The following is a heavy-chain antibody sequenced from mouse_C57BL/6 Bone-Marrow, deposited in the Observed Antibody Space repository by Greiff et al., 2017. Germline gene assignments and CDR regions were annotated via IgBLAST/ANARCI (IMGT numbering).Heavy chain of an antibody. D-gene: IGHD2-1*01. CDR3: VKGNYGNYEDYAMDY. J-gene: IGHJ4*01. CDR2: INPSNGGT. V-gene: IGHV1-53*01. CDR1: GYTFTSYW. Sequence: QVQLQQPGTELVKPGASVKLSCKASGYTFTSYWMHWVKQRPGQGLEWIGNINPSNGGTNYNEKFKSKATLTVDKSSSTAYMQLSSLTSEDSAVYDCVKGNYGNYEDYAMDYWGQGTSVTVSS.